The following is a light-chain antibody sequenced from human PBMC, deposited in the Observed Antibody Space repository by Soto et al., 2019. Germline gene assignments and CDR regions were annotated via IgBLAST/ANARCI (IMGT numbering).Light chain of an antibody. J-gene: IGKJ3*01. V-gene: IGKV1-5*01. CDR3: QQYGFS. CDR1: QSVSYW. Sequence: DIHMTQSPSTLSASVGDRVTITCRASQSVSYWLAWYQQKPGKDPKLLIHDASTLESGVPSRFRGGGSGQEFTLTISGLQPDDFATYYCQQYGFSFGPGTKVEMK. CDR2: DAS.